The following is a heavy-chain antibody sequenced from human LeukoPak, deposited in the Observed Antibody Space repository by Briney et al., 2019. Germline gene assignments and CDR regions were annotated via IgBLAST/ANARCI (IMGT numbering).Heavy chain of an antibody. J-gene: IGHJ4*02. Sequence: PGGSLRLSCAASGFNVAAYAMYWVRQPPGKSLEWVSLISGDSDNKYSAASVKGRFTISRDNSKNSLYLQMNSLTSEDTALYYCAIASESGSFYRAFAYRGQGALVTVSS. D-gene: IGHD3-10*01. CDR1: GFNVAAYA. V-gene: IGHV3-43*02. CDR3: AIASESGSFYRAFAY. CDR2: ISGDSDNK.